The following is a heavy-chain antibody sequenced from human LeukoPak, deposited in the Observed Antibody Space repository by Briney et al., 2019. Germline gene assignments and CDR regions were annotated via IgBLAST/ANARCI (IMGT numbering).Heavy chain of an antibody. J-gene: IGHJ5*02. D-gene: IGHD2-15*01. Sequence: SGPTLVXPTQTLTLTCTFSGFSLSTSGMRVSWIRQPPGKALEWLARIDWDDDKFYSTSLKTRLTISKDTSKNQVVLTMTNMDPVDTATYYCARSNAGTLADWFDPWGQGTLVTVSS. CDR3: ARSNAGTLADWFDP. CDR2: IDWDDDK. CDR1: GFSLSTSGMR. V-gene: IGHV2-70*04.